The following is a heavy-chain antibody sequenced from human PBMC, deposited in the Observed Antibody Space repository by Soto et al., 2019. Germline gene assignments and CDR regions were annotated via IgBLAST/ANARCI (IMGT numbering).Heavy chain of an antibody. CDR2: ISSSSSTI. CDR1: GFTFSTYS. J-gene: IGHJ4*02. V-gene: IGHV3-48*04. D-gene: IGHD5-18*01. Sequence: GGSLRLSCVASGFTFSTYSMNWVRQAPGKGLEWVSYISSSSSTIYYADSVKGRFTISRDNAKNSLYLQMNSLRAEDTAVYYCARRRGYSYGYVDYWGQGTLVTVSS. CDR3: ARRRGYSYGYVDY.